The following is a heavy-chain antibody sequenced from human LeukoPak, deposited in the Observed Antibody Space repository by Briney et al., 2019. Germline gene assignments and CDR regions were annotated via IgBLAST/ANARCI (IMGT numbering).Heavy chain of an antibody. V-gene: IGHV3-23*01. Sequence: GGSLRLSCAVSGLTFSTYSMTWVRQGPGKGLEWVSSIYNSGAKIFYADSVKGRFTISRDNSKNTLFLQMNSLRAEDTAIYYCAKRPAAVRGVIPYLDYWGQGTLVTVSS. J-gene: IGHJ4*02. CDR2: IYNSGAKI. CDR1: GLTFSTYS. D-gene: IGHD3-10*02. CDR3: AKRPAAVRGVIPYLDY.